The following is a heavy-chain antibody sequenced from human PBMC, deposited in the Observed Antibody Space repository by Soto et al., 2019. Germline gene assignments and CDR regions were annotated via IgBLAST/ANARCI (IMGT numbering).Heavy chain of an antibody. V-gene: IGHV1-24*01. CDR1: GYTLTELS. CDR2: FDPEDGET. Sequence: ASVKVSCKVSGYTLTELSMHWVRQAPGKGLEWMGGFDPEDGETIYAQKFQGRVTMTEDTSTDTAYMELSSLRSEDTAVYYCATKSVGGPGYDAFDIWGQGTMVTVSS. CDR3: ATKSVGGPGYDAFDI. D-gene: IGHD6-13*01. J-gene: IGHJ3*02.